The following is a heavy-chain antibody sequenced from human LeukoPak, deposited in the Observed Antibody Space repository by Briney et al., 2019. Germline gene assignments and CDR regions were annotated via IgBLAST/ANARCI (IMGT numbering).Heavy chain of an antibody. CDR3: ARGVHRNYYRY. CDR2: INHSGST. CDR1: GGSFSGYY. V-gene: IGHV4-34*01. J-gene: IGHJ4*02. Sequence: PSETLSLTCAVYGGSFSGYYWSWIRQPPGKGLEWIGEINHSGSTNYNPSLKSRVTISVDTSKNQFSLKLSSVTAADTAVYYCARGVHRNYYRYWGQGTLVTVSS. D-gene: IGHD1-1*01.